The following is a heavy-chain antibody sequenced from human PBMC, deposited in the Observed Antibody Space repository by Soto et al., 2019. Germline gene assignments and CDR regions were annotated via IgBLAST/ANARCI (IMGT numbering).Heavy chain of an antibody. CDR2: IYYSGST. CDR3: ARLVWSYGNWFDP. D-gene: IGHD5-18*01. V-gene: IGHV4-59*08. CDR1: GGSISSYY. Sequence: TSETLSLTCTVSGGSISSYYWSWIRQPPGKGLEWIGYIYYSGSTNYNPSLKSRVTISVDTSKNQFSLKLSSVTAADTAVYYCARLVWSYGNWFDPCGEGTLVTVSS. J-gene: IGHJ5*02.